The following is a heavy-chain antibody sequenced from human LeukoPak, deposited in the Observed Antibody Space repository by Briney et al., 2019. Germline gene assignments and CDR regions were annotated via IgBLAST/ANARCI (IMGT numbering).Heavy chain of an antibody. J-gene: IGHJ4*02. Sequence: SVKVSCKASGGTFSSYAISWVRQAPGQGLEWMGGIIPIFGTANYAQKFQGRVTITADESTSTAYMELSGLRSEDTAVYYCARAVGHYYGLRHPLDYWGQGTLVTVSS. CDR1: GGTFSSYA. CDR2: IIPIFGTA. D-gene: IGHD3-10*01. V-gene: IGHV1-69*13. CDR3: ARAVGHYYGLRHPLDY.